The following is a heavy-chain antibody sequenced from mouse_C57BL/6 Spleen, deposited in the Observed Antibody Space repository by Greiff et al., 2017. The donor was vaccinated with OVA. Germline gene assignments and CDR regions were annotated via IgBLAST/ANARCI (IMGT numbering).Heavy chain of an antibody. D-gene: IGHD2-3*01. CDR3: ARAYEGYYDWFAY. Sequence: EVHLVESGGGLVKPGGSLKLSCAASGFTFSDYGMHWVRQAPEKGLEWVAYISSGSSTIYYADTVKGRFTISRDNAKNTLFLQMTSLRSEDTAMYYCARAYEGYYDWFAYWGQGTLVTVSA. CDR2: ISSGSSTI. J-gene: IGHJ3*01. CDR1: GFTFSDYG. V-gene: IGHV5-17*01.